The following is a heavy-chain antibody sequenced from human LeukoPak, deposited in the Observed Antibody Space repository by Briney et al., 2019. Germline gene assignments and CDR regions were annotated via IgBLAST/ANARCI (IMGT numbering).Heavy chain of an antibody. CDR2: ISSSSSTI. CDR1: GFTFSSYS. Sequence: GGSLRLYCAASGFTFSSYSMNWVRQAPGKGLEWGSYISSSSSTIYYADSVKGGLTISRDNAKNSLYLQMNSLRAEDTAVYYCARGGRTSITIFGVAWFGPWGQGTLVTVSS. V-gene: IGHV3-48*01. D-gene: IGHD3-3*01. CDR3: ARGGRTSITIFGVAWFGP. J-gene: IGHJ5*02.